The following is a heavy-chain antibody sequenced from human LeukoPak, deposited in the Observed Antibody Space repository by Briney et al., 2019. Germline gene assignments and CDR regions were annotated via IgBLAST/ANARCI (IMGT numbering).Heavy chain of an antibody. Sequence: PSETLSLTCTVSGYSISSGYYWGWIRQPPGKGLEWIGSIYYSGSTYYNPSLKSRVTISVDTSKNQFSLKLSSVTAADTAVYYCARDSSGSYSRDNWFDPWGQGTLVTVSS. J-gene: IGHJ5*02. V-gene: IGHV4-38-2*02. CDR2: IYYSGST. CDR3: ARDSSGSYSRDNWFDP. D-gene: IGHD6-19*01. CDR1: GYSISSGYY.